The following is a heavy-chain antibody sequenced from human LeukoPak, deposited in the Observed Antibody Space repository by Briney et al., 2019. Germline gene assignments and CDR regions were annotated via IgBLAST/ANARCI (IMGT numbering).Heavy chain of an antibody. D-gene: IGHD6-13*01. J-gene: IGHJ4*02. CDR2: IIPIFGTA. Sequence: SVKVSCKASGGTFSNYAISWVRQAPGQGLEWMGGIIPIFGTANYAQKFQGRVTITADKSTSTAYMELSSLRSEDTAVYYCARVRIAAAGTSFAYWGQGTLVTVSS. V-gene: IGHV1-69*06. CDR1: GGTFSNYA. CDR3: ARVRIAAAGTSFAY.